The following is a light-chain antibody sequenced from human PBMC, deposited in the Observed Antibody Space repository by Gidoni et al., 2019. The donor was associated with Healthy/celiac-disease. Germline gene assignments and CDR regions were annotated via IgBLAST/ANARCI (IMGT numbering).Light chain of an antibody. CDR2: LGS. J-gene: IGKJ4*01. CDR3: MQALQTPLT. Sequence: DIVMTQSPLSLPVTPGEPASISCRSSQSLLHSNGYNYLDWYLQKPGQSPQLLIYLGSNRASGVPDRFSGSGSGTDFTLKISRVEPEDVGVYYCMQALQTPLTFGGXTKVEIK. V-gene: IGKV2-28*01. CDR1: QSLLHSNGYNY.